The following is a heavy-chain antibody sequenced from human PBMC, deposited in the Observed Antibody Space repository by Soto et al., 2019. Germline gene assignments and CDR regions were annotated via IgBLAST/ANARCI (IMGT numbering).Heavy chain of an antibody. CDR1: GFTFSSYA. CDR2: ISGSGGST. D-gene: IGHD6-13*01. J-gene: IGHJ6*03. Sequence: GSLRLSCAASGFTFSSYAMSWVRQAPGKGLEWVSAISGSGGSTYYADSVKGRFTISRDNSKNTLYLQMNSLRAEDMAVYYCAKGRKRAAGYYYYYYMDVWGKGTTVTVSS. V-gene: IGHV3-23*01. CDR3: AKGRKRAAGYYYYYYMDV.